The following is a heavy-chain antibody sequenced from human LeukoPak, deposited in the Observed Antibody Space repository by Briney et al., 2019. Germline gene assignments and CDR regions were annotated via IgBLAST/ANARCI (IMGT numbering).Heavy chain of an antibody. CDR3: AKDRVAHFFYWYFDL. D-gene: IGHD5-12*01. CDR2: ISGSGGST. J-gene: IGHJ2*01. CDR1: GFTFSIYV. V-gene: IGHV3-23*01. Sequence: VGSLRLSCAASGFTFSIYVMSWVRRAPGKGLDWVSVISGSGGSTLYAGSVKGRFTISRDNSKKTVYLQMYSLSAEDTAVYYCAKDRVAHFFYWYFDLWGRGTLVTVSS.